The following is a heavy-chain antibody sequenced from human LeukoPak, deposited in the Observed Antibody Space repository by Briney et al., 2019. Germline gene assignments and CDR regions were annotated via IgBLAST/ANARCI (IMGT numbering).Heavy chain of an antibody. V-gene: IGHV3-11*01. CDR3: ARGVPGGKADWFDP. CDR1: Y. Sequence: YWGWFRQPPGKGLEWVSYISSSGSTIYYADSVKGRFTISRDNAKNSLYLQMNSLRAEDTAVYYCARGVPGGKADWFDPWGQGTLVTVSS. J-gene: IGHJ5*02. D-gene: IGHD1-14*01. CDR2: ISSSGSTI.